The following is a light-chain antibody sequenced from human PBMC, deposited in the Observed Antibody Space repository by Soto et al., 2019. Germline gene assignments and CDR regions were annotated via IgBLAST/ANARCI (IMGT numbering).Light chain of an antibody. CDR1: QDISNY. J-gene: IGKJ3*01. Sequence: DIQMTQSPSSLSASVGDRVTITCQASQDISNYLNWYQQKPGKAPKLLIYDASNLETGVTSRFSGSGSGTDFTFAISSLQPEAIATYYCQPYDNRTLGTFGTGTKVDIK. CDR3: QPYDNRTLGT. V-gene: IGKV1-33*01. CDR2: DAS.